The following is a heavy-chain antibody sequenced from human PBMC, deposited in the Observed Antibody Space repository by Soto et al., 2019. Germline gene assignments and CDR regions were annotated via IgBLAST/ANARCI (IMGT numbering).Heavy chain of an antibody. CDR3: AGSSSYRLDY. J-gene: IGHJ4*02. D-gene: IGHD3-16*02. V-gene: IGHV4-4*02. CDR2: VNHDGRT. CDR1: SRSISSNW. Sequence: QVQLQESGPGLVKPSGTLSLTGVVSSRSISSNWWSWLRQPPGKGLEWIGEVNHDGRTNTNPSLESRVTMSVDKSGNQFSLNLNSVSAADTAVYYCAGSSSYRLDYWGQGTLVTVSS.